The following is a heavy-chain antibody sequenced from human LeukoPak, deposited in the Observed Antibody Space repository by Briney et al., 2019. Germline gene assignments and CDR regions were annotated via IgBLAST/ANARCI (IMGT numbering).Heavy chain of an antibody. CDR3: ARGKYYYDSNSSYRYFDP. J-gene: IGHJ5*02. CDR1: GGSISSYY. Sequence: SETLSLTCTVSGGSISSYYWSWIRQPAGKGLEWIGRIYTTGNANYNPSLKSRVTMSIDTSKKQFSLNLSSVTAADTAVYYCARGKYYYDSNSSYRYFDPWGQGTLVTVS. D-gene: IGHD3-22*01. CDR2: IYTTGNA. V-gene: IGHV4-4*07.